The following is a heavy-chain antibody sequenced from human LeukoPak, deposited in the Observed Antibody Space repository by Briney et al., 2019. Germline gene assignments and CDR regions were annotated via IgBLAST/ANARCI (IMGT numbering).Heavy chain of an antibody. CDR1: GGSISSYY. CDR3: AGVGDGGGWGGYFDY. Sequence: PSETLSLTCTVSGGSISSYYWSWIRQPPGKGLEWIGYIYYSGSTNYNPSLKSRVTISVDTSKNQFSLKLSSVTAADTAVYYCAGVGDGGGWGGYFDYWGQGTLVTVSS. J-gene: IGHJ4*02. CDR2: IYYSGST. D-gene: IGHD3-16*01. V-gene: IGHV4-59*01.